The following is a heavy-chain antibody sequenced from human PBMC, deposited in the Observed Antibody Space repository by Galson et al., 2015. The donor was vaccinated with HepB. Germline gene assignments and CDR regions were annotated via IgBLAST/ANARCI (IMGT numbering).Heavy chain of an antibody. D-gene: IGHD6-25*01. CDR1: GFTFSYYA. CDR2: ITPSGDNT. V-gene: IGHV3-23*01. J-gene: IGHJ3*02. Sequence: SLRLSCAASGFTFSYYAMSWVRQAPGKGLEWVSAITPSGDNTYSADSVKGRFTISRDKVKNTLYLEMNSLRVEDTAVYFCAREGDSSGHCGVFDIWGQGTKVTVSS. CDR3: AREGDSSGHCGVFDI.